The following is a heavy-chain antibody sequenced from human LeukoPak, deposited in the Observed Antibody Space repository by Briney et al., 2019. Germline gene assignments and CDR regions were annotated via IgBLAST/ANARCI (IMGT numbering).Heavy chain of an antibody. V-gene: IGHV4-4*07. J-gene: IGHJ3*02. CDR2: IYTTGTT. CDR1: GDSITSYY. D-gene: IGHD5-18*01. CDR3: ARDQGYSYGYKAFDI. Sequence: SETLSLTCTVSGDSITSYYWSWIRQSAEKGLEWIGRIYTTGTTNYNPSLRSRVTMSVDTSKNQFSLKLSSVTAADTAVYYCARDQGYSYGYKAFDIWGQGTMVTVSS.